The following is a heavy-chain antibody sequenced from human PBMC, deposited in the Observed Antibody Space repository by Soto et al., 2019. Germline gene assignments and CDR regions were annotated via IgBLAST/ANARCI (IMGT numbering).Heavy chain of an antibody. CDR3: ARASSYYFDY. CDR2: IYYSGST. Sequence: PSETLSLTCTVSGGSISSSSYYWGWIRQPPGKGLEWIGSIYYSGSTYYNPSLKSRVTISVDTSKNQFSLKLSSVTAADTAVYYCARASSYYFDYWGQGTLVTVSS. V-gene: IGHV4-39*07. D-gene: IGHD3-10*01. CDR1: GGSISSSSYY. J-gene: IGHJ4*02.